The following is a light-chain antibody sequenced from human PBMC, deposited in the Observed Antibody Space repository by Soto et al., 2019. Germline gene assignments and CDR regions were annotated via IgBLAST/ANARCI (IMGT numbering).Light chain of an antibody. CDR3: QHFGSSLFT. CDR2: AAS. J-gene: IGKJ3*01. CDR1: QSISSSY. V-gene: IGKV3-20*01. Sequence: EIVLTQSPGTLSLSPVERATLSCRTSQSISSSYLAWYQQKPGQAPRLLIYAASSRAAGIPDKFSGSGSGTDFTLTISRLEPEDFAVYYCQHFGSSLFTFGPGTKVDIK.